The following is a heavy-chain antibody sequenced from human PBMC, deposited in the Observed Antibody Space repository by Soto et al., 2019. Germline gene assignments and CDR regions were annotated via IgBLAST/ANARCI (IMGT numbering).Heavy chain of an antibody. CDR2: ISADISYT. CDR3: ANQNTAKRAFDI. D-gene: IGHD2-21*02. V-gene: IGHV3-23*01. Sequence: EAQLLESGGGLVQPGGSLRLSCTASGFDFINNAMAWVRQAPGKGLEWVSTISADISYTYYADSVKGRFTISRDNSKNTVYLQMSSLRAADTAVYYCANQNTAKRAFDIWGQGTMVTVSS. J-gene: IGHJ3*02. CDR1: GFDFINNA.